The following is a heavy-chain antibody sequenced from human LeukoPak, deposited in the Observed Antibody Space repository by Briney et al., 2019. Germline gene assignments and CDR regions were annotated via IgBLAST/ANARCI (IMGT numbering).Heavy chain of an antibody. Sequence: PSETLSLTCIVSDGSISSYYWSWIRQPPGKGLEWLGNMYFSGTTNYNPSLKSRVTISVDTSKTQFSLKLTSVTAADTAVYYCARGLTTCTGGTCYSGGPDYWGQGTLVTVYS. CDR1: DGSISSYY. J-gene: IGHJ4*02. D-gene: IGHD2-15*01. V-gene: IGHV4-59*01. CDR2: MYFSGTT. CDR3: ARGLTTCTGGTCYSGGPDY.